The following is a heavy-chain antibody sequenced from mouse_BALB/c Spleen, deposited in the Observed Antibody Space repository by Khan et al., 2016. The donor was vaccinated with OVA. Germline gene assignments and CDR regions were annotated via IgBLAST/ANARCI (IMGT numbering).Heavy chain of an antibody. CDR1: GYSITSDYA. CDR3: ARIQGGDFDY. J-gene: IGHJ2*01. V-gene: IGHV3-2*02. Sequence: EVKLLESGPGLVKPSQSLSLTCTVTGYSITSDYAWNWIRQFPGNKLEWMGYISYSGTTKYNPSLKSRISITRDTSKNQFFLQLKFVTIEDTATYYCARIQGGDFDYWGQGTTLTVSS. CDR2: ISYSGTT. D-gene: IGHD3-2*02.